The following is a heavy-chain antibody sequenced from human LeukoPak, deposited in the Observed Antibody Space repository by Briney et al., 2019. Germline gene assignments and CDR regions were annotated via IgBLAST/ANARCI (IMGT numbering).Heavy chain of an antibody. J-gene: IGHJ4*02. V-gene: IGHV5-51*01. D-gene: IGHD2-21*02. Sequence: GESLKISCKGSGYSFTSYWIGWVRQMPGKGLEWMGIIYPGDSDTRYSPSFQGQVTISADKSISTAYLQWSSLKASDTAMYYCARLAYCGGDCYSAFDYWGQGTLVSVS. CDR2: IYPGDSDT. CDR1: GYSFTSYW. CDR3: ARLAYCGGDCYSAFDY.